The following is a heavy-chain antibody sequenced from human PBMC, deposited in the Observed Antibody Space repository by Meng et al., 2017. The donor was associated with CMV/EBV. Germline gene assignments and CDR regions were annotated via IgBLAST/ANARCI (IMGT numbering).Heavy chain of an antibody. CDR1: GGTFSSYA. J-gene: IGHJ5*02. CDR2: IIPIFGTA. CDR3: ARLSGYCSSTSCHLLRFLEWQYNWFDP. Sequence: SVKVSCKASGGTFSSYAISWVRQAPGQGLEWMGGIIPIFGTANYAQKFQGRVTITTDESSSTAYMELSSLRSEDTAVYYCARLSGYCSSTSCHLLRFLEWQYNWFDPWGQGTLVTVSS. V-gene: IGHV1-69*05. D-gene: IGHD2-2*01.